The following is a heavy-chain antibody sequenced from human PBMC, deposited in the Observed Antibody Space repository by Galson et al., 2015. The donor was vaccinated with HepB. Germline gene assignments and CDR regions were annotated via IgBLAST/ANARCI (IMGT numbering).Heavy chain of an antibody. Sequence: SVKVSCKPSGGTFSSYAISRVRQAPGQGLEWMGRIIPILGIANYAQKFQGRVTITADKSTSTAYMELSSLRSEDTAVYYCARDPRIAAASDYWGQGTLVTVSS. D-gene: IGHD6-13*01. CDR3: ARDPRIAAASDY. CDR2: IIPILGIA. V-gene: IGHV1-69*04. CDR1: GGTFSSYA. J-gene: IGHJ4*02.